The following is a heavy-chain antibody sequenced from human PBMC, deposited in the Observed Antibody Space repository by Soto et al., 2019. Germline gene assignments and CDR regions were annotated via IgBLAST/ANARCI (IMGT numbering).Heavy chain of an antibody. CDR3: ASPLKWSGYYIAFDY. V-gene: IGHV1-3*01. Sequence: QAPLVQSGAEAKQPGASVKVSCKASGYTFTDYALHWVRQAPGQGLEWMGWINVGNGNTGYSRKFQGRVTNDRDMSATTAYIEVTSLTSEDTAVYYCASPLKWSGYYIAFDYWGQGTLVIVSS. D-gene: IGHD3-3*01. J-gene: IGHJ4*02. CDR2: INVGNGNT. CDR1: GYTFTDYA.